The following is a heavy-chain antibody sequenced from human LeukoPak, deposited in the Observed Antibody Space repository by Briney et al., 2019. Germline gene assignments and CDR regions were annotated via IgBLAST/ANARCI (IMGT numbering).Heavy chain of an antibody. J-gene: IGHJ4*02. CDR2: ISGSGGNT. V-gene: IGHV3-23*01. D-gene: IGHD6-19*01. CDR3: ARAGIAVAGTGALDY. CDR1: GFTFSSYA. Sequence: PGGSLRLSCAASGFTFSSYAMSWVRQAPGKGLEWVSAISGSGGNTYYADSVKGRFTISRDNAKNSLYLQMNSLRAEDTAVYYCARAGIAVAGTGALDYWGQGTLVTVSS.